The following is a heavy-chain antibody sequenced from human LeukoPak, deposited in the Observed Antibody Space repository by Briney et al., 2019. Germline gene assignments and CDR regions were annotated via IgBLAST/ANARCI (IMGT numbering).Heavy chain of an antibody. D-gene: IGHD6-19*01. V-gene: IGHV3-23*01. J-gene: IGHJ4*02. CDR1: GFTFSSYA. CDR2: ISGSGGST. CDR3: AKDLLGIAVASIGG. Sequence: PGGSLRLSCAASGFTFSSYAMSWVRQAPGQGLEWVSAISGSGGSTYYAHSVQGRFTISRDNSKNTPYLQMNSLKSEDTGVYYCAKDLLGIAVASIGGWGQGTLVTVSS.